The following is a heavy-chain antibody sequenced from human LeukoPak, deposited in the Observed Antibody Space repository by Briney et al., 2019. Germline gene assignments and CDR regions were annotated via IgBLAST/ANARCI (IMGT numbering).Heavy chain of an antibody. J-gene: IGHJ4*02. CDR1: GFTFSSYS. CDR2: ISWNSGSI. V-gene: IGHV3-9*03. CDR3: AKSHGYSSGWYYFDY. Sequence: PGGSLRLSCAASGFTFSSYSMNWVRRAPGKGLEWVSGISWNSGSIGYADSVKGRFTISRDNAKNSLYLQMNSLRAEDMALYYCAKSHGYSSGWYYFDYWGQGTLVTVPS. D-gene: IGHD6-19*01.